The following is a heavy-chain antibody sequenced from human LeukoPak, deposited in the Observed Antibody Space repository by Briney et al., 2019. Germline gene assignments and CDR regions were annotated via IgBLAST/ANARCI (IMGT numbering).Heavy chain of an antibody. D-gene: IGHD6-13*01. CDR2: ISSSSSYT. V-gene: IGHV3-11*06. Sequence: GGSLRLSCAASGFTFSDYYMSWIRQAPGKGLEWVSYISSSSSYTNYADSVKGRFTISSDNAKNSLYLQMNSLRAEDTAVYYCAILTAAGYYFDYWGQGTLVTVSS. J-gene: IGHJ4*02. CDR1: GFTFSDYY. CDR3: AILTAAGYYFDY.